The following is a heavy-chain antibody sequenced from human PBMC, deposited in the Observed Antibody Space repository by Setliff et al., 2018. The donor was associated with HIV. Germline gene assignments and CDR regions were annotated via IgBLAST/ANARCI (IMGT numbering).Heavy chain of an antibody. CDR2: IYVSRNT. J-gene: IGHJ4*02. V-gene: IGHV4-61*09. Sequence: KSSETLSLTCAVSGDSLTTGGAYWSWVRQPAGKALEWIGHIYVSRNTMYNPSLKSRVTISLDRSNNQLSLNLSSLTAADTAVYFCARGGGYSGSDRQPFDYWGQGSQVTVSS. D-gene: IGHD5-12*01. CDR1: GDSLTTGGAY. CDR3: ARGGGYSGSDRQPFDY.